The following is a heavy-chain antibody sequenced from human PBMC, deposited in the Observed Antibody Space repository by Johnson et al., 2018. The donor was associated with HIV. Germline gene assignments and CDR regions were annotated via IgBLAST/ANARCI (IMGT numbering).Heavy chain of an antibody. CDR2: MSYDGSSK. Sequence: QVLLVESGGGVVQPGRSLRLSCAASGFTFSSYAMHWVRQAPGKGLEWVAVMSYDGSSKYYADSVKGRFTISRDNSRNTLYLQMNSLRAEDTAVYYCARGSLYYYDSSNYYSTYAFDIWGQGTMVTVSS. CDR3: ARGSLYYYDSSNYYSTYAFDI. V-gene: IGHV3-30*04. J-gene: IGHJ3*02. D-gene: IGHD3-22*01. CDR1: GFTFSSYA.